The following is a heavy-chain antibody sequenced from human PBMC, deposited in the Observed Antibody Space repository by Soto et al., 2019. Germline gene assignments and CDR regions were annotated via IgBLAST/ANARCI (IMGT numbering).Heavy chain of an antibody. J-gene: IGHJ4*02. CDR2: IYYSGRT. CDR3: SGSFPMDY. Sequence: QLQLQESGPGLVKPSETLSLTCAVSGGSISSLSYYWGWIRQPPGKGLEWIGSIYYSGRTYYNPSLKSRVTISVDTSKNEFSLKLSSVAAADTAMYYCSGSFPMDYWGLGTLVTVSS. D-gene: IGHD1-26*01. V-gene: IGHV4-39*01. CDR1: GGSISSLSYY.